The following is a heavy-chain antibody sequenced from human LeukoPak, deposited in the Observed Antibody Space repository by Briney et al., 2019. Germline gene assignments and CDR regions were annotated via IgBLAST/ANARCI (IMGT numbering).Heavy chain of an antibody. CDR1: GFILSNHW. V-gene: IGHV3-7*03. Sequence: GGSLRLSCAASGFILSNHWITWVRQAPGKGPEWVANVNKDGSEKYYVDSVKGRFTISRDTAKNSLYLQMNNLRAEDTALYYCARNNDMDVWGQGTTVIVSS. CDR2: VNKDGSEK. CDR3: ARNNDMDV. D-gene: IGHD1/OR15-1a*01. J-gene: IGHJ6*02.